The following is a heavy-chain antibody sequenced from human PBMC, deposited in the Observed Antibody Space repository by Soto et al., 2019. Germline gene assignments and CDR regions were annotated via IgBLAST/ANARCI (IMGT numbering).Heavy chain of an antibody. J-gene: IGHJ6*02. D-gene: IGHD3-10*01. CDR3: AKVHRSWDYYGSGSSNGMDV. CDR1: GFTFSSYG. CDR2: ISYDGSNK. V-gene: IGHV3-30*18. Sequence: QVQLVESGGGVVQPGRSLRLSCAASGFTFSSYGMHWVRQAPGKGLEWVVVISYDGSNKYYADSVKGRFTISRDNSKNTLYLQMNSLRAEDTAVYYCAKVHRSWDYYGSGSSNGMDVWGQGTTVTVSS.